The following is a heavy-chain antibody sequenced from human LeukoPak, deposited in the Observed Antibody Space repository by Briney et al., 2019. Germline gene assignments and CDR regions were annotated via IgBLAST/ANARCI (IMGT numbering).Heavy chain of an antibody. J-gene: IGHJ4*02. D-gene: IGHD1-26*01. CDR3: ARGLGSIAGATASDY. CDR1: GGSIRSSYYY. V-gene: IGHV4-39*07. CDR2: INHSGST. Sequence: SETLSLTCTVSGGSIRSSYYYWTWIRQPPGKGLEWIGEINHSGSTNYNPSLKSRVTISVDTSKNQFSLKLRSVTAADTAVYYCARGLGSIAGATASDYWGQGTLVTVSS.